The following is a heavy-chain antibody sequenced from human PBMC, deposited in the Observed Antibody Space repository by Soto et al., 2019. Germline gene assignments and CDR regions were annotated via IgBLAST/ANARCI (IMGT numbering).Heavy chain of an antibody. J-gene: IGHJ4*02. CDR1: GGSISSSSYY. CDR2: IYYSGST. Sequence: PSETLSLTCTVSGGSISSSSYYWGWIRQPPGKGLEWIGSIYYSGSTYYNPSLKSRVTISVDTSKNQFSLKLSSVTAADTAVYYCARHEVDTAMVIWSWGQGTLVTVSS. CDR3: ARHEVDTAMVIWS. D-gene: IGHD5-18*01. V-gene: IGHV4-39*01.